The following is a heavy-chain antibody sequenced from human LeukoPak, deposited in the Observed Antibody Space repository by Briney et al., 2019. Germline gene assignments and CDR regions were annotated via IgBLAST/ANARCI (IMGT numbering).Heavy chain of an antibody. Sequence: SETLSLTCTVSGGSISSGGYYWSWIRQPSGKGLEWIGYIYHSGSTYYNPSLKSRVTISVDRSKNQFSLKLSSVTAADMAVYYCARGAAMVVRMYYYYGMDVWGQGTTVTVSS. CDR3: ARGAAMVVRMYYYYGMDV. V-gene: IGHV4-30-2*01. D-gene: IGHD5-18*01. CDR2: IYHSGST. J-gene: IGHJ6*02. CDR1: GGSISSGGYY.